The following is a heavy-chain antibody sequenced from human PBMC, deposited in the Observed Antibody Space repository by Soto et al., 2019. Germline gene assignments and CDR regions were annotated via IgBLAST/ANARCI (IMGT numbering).Heavy chain of an antibody. CDR2: IYPGDSDT. V-gene: IGHV5-51*01. J-gene: IGHJ4*02. CDR3: ARTLAYCGGDCYFYY. D-gene: IGHD2-21*01. Sequence: GESLKISCKGSGYSFTSYWIGWVRQMPGKGLEWMGIIYPGDSDTRYSPSFQGQVTISADKSISNAYLQWSSLKASDTAMYYCARTLAYCGGDCYFYYWGQGTLVTVS. CDR1: GYSFTSYW.